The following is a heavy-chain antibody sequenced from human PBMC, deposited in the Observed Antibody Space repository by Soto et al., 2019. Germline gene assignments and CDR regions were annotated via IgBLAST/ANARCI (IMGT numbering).Heavy chain of an antibody. D-gene: IGHD5-12*01. CDR1: GLTFSRLG. CDR3: SSYDSMGRFMDL. Sequence: QVQLVESGGGVVQPGRSLRLSCAASGLTFSRLGMHWVRQAPGRGLEWVAIIWYDGSNKYYTDSVKGRFTISRDNSKNTLYLQMDSLRVEDTAVYYCSSYDSMGRFMDLWGQGTAVTVSS. V-gene: IGHV3-33*01. CDR2: IWYDGSNK. J-gene: IGHJ6*02.